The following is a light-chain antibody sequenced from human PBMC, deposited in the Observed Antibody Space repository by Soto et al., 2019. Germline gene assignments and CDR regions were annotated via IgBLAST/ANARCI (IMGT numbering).Light chain of an antibody. J-gene: IGLJ1*01. CDR3: SSYAGSNNFV. CDR1: SSYVGGYNY. CDR2: EVS. Sequence: QSVLTQPPSASGAPGQSVTISCTGTSSYVGGYNYVSWYQQHPGEAPKLMIYEVSKRPSGVPDRFSGSKSGNTASLTVSGLQAEDEADYYCSSYAGSNNFVFGTGTKVTVL. V-gene: IGLV2-8*01.